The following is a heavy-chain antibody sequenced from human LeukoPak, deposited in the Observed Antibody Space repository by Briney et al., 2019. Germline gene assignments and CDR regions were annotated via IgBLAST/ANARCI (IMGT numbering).Heavy chain of an antibody. D-gene: IGHD6-6*01. J-gene: IGHJ4*02. CDR2: IYYSGST. CDR3: AGASSSYVPIF. Sequence: SETLSLTCTVSGGSISSSSYYWGWIRQPPGKGLEWIGSIYYSGSTYYNPSLKSRVTISVDTSKNQFSLKLSSVTAADTAVYYCAGASSSYVPIFWGQGTLVTVSS. CDR1: GGSISSSSYY. V-gene: IGHV4-39*07.